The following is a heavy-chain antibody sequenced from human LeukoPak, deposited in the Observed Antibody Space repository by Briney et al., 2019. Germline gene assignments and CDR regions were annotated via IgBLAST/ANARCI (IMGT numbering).Heavy chain of an antibody. CDR1: GGSFSVYY. Sequence: PSETLSLTCAVYGGSFSVYYWSWIRQPPGKGLEWIGEINHSGSTNYNPSLKSRVTISVDTSKNQFSLKLSSVTAADTAVYYCARVRCSSTSCYTGNWFDPWGQGTLVTVSS. D-gene: IGHD2-2*02. J-gene: IGHJ5*02. CDR3: ARVRCSSTSCYTGNWFDP. CDR2: INHSGST. V-gene: IGHV4-34*01.